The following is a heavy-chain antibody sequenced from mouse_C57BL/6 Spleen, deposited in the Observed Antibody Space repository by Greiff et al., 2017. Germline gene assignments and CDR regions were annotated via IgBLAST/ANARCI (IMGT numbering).Heavy chain of an antibody. J-gene: IGHJ3*01. CDR2: IDPSDSET. CDR3: SRQVYYYGSKAY. CDR1: GYTFTSYW. V-gene: IGHV1-52*01. D-gene: IGHD1-1*01. Sequence: QVQLQQPGAELVRPGSSVKLSCKASGYTFTSYWMHWVKQRPIQGLEWIGNIDPSDSETHYNQKFKDKATLTVDKSSSTAYMQLSSLTSEDSAVYYCSRQVYYYGSKAYWGQGTLVTVSA.